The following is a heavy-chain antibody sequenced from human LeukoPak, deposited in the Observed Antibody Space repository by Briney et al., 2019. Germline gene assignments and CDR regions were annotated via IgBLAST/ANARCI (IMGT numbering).Heavy chain of an antibody. CDR2: ISAYNGNT. CDR1: GYTFTSYG. Sequence: GASVKVSCKASGYTFTSYGISWVRQAPGQGLEWMGWISAYNGNTNYAQKLQGRVTMTTDTSTSTAYMELRSLRSDDTAVYYCARDKAYYDFWSGYLNWFDPWGQGTLVTVSS. J-gene: IGHJ5*02. D-gene: IGHD3-3*01. CDR3: ARDKAYYDFWSGYLNWFDP. V-gene: IGHV1-18*01.